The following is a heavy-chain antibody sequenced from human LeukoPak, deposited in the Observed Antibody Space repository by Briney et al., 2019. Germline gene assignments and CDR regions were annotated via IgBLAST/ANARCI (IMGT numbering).Heavy chain of an antibody. V-gene: IGHV1-2*06. CDR2: INPNSGGT. CDR3: ANSHLQWSDAFDI. D-gene: IGHD2-15*01. CDR1: GYTFTGYY. Sequence: ASVKVSCKASGYTFTGYYMHWVRQAPGQGLEWMGRINPNSGGTNYAQKFQGRVTMTRDTSISTAYMGLNRLRSDDTAVYYCANSHLQWSDAFDIWGQGTMVTVSS. J-gene: IGHJ3*02.